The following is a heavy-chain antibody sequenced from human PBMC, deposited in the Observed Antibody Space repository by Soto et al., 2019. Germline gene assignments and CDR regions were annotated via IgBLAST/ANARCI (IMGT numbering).Heavy chain of an antibody. CDR2: ISAYNGNT. D-gene: IGHD2-8*01. Sequence: GASVKVSCKASGGTFSSYGISWVRQAPGQGLEWMGWISAYNGNTNYAQKLQGRVTMTTDTSTSTAYMELRSLRSDDTAVYYCARADIDIVLMVYAIGSFDYWGQGTLVTVSS. J-gene: IGHJ4*02. CDR3: ARADIDIVLMVYAIGSFDY. V-gene: IGHV1-18*01. CDR1: GGTFSSYG.